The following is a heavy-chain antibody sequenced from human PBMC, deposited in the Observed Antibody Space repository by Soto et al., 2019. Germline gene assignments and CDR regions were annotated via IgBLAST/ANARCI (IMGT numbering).Heavy chain of an antibody. Sequence: SLKLSCKASGGTFSSYPIRWLRQTPGQGLEWMGGIIPIFGTANYAQKFQGRVTITADESTSTAYMELSSLRSEDTAVYYCARGRNVVVITRFDYWCQGTLVTVSS. CDR3: ARGRNVVVITRFDY. V-gene: IGHV1-69*13. CDR2: IIPIFGTA. CDR1: GGTFSSYP. J-gene: IGHJ4*02. D-gene: IGHD3-22*01.